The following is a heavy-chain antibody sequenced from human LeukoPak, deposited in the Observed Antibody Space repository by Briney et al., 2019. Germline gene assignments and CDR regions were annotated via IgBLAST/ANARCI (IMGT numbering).Heavy chain of an antibody. D-gene: IGHD3-16*01. J-gene: IGHJ3*02. CDR3: TKLSLYDAFEM. V-gene: IGHV1-8*01. CDR2: MNPNSGDT. Sequence: PTASVKVSCKASGYTFSAYDINWVRQAPGQGLEWMGWMNPNSGDTGYAPRFQGGVTMTRNPSISTAYMELNSLRSEDTAVYYCTKLSLYDAFEMWGQGTMVTVSS. CDR1: GYTFSAYD.